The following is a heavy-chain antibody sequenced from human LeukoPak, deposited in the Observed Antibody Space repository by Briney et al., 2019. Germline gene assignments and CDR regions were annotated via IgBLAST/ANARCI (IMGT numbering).Heavy chain of an antibody. V-gene: IGHV4-34*01. CDR1: AGSFSGYY. CDR2: INHSGST. CDR3: ARGPSGQFSYYYGSGSYYTPAFDY. D-gene: IGHD3-10*01. J-gene: IGHJ4*02. Sequence: SETLTLTCAVYAGSFSGYYWSWIRQPPGKGLEWIGEINHSGSTNYNPSLKSRVTISVDTSKNQFSLKLSSVTAADTAVYYCARGPSGQFSYYYGSGSYYTPAFDYWGQGTLVTVSS.